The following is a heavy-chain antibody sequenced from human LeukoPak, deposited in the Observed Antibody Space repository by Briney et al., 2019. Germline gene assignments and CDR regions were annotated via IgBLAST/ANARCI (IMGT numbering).Heavy chain of an antibody. CDR3: AKAGGAIAAAGAGDY. CDR2: ISYDGSNK. D-gene: IGHD6-13*01. Sequence: PGRSLRLSCAASGFTFSSYGMHWVRQAPGKGLEWVAVISYDGSNKYYADSVKGRFTISRDNSKNTLYLQMNSLRAEDTAVYYCAKAGGAIAAAGAGDYWGQGTLVTVSS. V-gene: IGHV3-30*18. J-gene: IGHJ4*02. CDR1: GFTFSSYG.